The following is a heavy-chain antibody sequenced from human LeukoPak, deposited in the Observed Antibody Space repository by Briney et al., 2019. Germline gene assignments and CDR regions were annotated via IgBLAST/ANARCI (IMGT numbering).Heavy chain of an antibody. J-gene: IGHJ4*02. Sequence: GGSLRLSCAASGFTFSDYYMSWIRQAPGKGRGWVSYISSSGSTIYYADSVKGRFTISRDNAKNSLYLQMNSLRAEDTAVYYCARVVGTWIQLWLSHFDYWGQGTLVTVSS. CDR3: ARVVGTWIQLWLSHFDY. D-gene: IGHD5-18*01. CDR1: GFTFSDYY. CDR2: ISSSGSTI. V-gene: IGHV3-11*04.